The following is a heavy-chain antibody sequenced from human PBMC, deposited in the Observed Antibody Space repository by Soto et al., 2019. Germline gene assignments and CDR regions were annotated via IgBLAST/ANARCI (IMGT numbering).Heavy chain of an antibody. V-gene: IGHV3-64*01. CDR2: ISSNGGST. D-gene: IGHD2-2*01. J-gene: IGHJ4*02. Sequence: GGSLRLSCAASGFTFSSYAMHWVRQAPGKGLEYVSAISSNGGSTYYANSVKGRFTISRDNSKNTLYLQMGSLRAEDMAVYYCASRPGYWGQGTLVTVSS. CDR1: GFTFSSYA. CDR3: ASRPGY.